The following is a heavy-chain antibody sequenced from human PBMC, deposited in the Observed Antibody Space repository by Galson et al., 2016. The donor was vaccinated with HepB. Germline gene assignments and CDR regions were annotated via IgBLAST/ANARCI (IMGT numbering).Heavy chain of an antibody. Sequence: SLRLSCAASGFTFSDYYISWIRQTPGKGLEWISYINPSGGYTKYATSAKGRVTVTRDNSKNSLYLQINSLRAEDTALYYCARVLIVYSSWSRNNYYYYGMDGWRQGTTVTVSS. CDR1: GFTFSDYY. J-gene: IGHJ6*02. D-gene: IGHD6-19*01. V-gene: IGHV3-11*06. CDR3: ARVLIVYSSWSRNNYYYYGMDG. CDR2: INPSGGYT.